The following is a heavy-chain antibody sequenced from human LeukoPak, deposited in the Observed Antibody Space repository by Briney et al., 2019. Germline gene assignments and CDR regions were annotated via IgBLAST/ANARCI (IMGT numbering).Heavy chain of an antibody. D-gene: IGHD6-13*01. Sequence: ASVKVSCKASGYNFTRYGIIWVRQAPGQGLEWMGWISAYNGDTNSAQKLQGRVTMTTDTSTSTAYMDLRSLRSDDTAVYYCARGGGVAAAGTNFDYWGQGTLVTVSS. CDR1: GYNFTRYG. CDR2: ISAYNGDT. V-gene: IGHV1-18*01. J-gene: IGHJ4*02. CDR3: ARGGGVAAAGTNFDY.